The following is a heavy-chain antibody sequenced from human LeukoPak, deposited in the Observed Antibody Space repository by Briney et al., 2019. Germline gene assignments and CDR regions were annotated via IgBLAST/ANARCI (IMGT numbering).Heavy chain of an antibody. J-gene: IGHJ4*02. CDR2: IYSGGGT. CDR1: GFTFSSYA. D-gene: IGHD1-26*01. Sequence: PGGSLRLSCAASGFTFSSYAMSWVRQAPGKGLEWVSVIYSGGGTYYADSVKGRFTISRDNSKNTLYLEMNSLRVEDTAVYYCARIKGATLDYWGQGTLVTVSS. V-gene: IGHV3-66*01. CDR3: ARIKGATLDY.